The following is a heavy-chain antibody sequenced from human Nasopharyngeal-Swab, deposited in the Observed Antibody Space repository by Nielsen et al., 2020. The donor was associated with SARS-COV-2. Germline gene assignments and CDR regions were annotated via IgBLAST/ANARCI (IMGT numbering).Heavy chain of an antibody. Sequence: GESLKISCAASGFTFSSYAMSWVRQAPGKGLEWVSAISGSGGSTYYADSVKGRFTISRDNSKNTLYLQMNSLRAEDTAVYYCAKDFFGDYEQSGHYYYYGMDVWGQGTTVTVSS. CDR2: ISGSGGST. V-gene: IGHV3-23*01. CDR3: AKDFFGDYEQSGHYYYYGMDV. CDR1: GFTFSSYA. D-gene: IGHD4-17*01. J-gene: IGHJ6*02.